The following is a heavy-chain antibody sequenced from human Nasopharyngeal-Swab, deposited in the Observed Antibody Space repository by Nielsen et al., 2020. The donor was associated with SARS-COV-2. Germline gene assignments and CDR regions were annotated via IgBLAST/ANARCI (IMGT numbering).Heavy chain of an antibody. CDR3: ASWAGSSRDYYGPLDY. D-gene: IGHD6-25*01. Sequence: GGSLRLSFAASGFTFNDYYMSWIRQAPGKGLEWVAYISGSSSSTKYADSVKGRFTISRDNSKNTVFLQMNSLRAEDTAIYSCASWAGSSRDYYGPLDYWGQGNLVTVSS. CDR2: ISGSSSST. V-gene: IGHV3-11*03. CDR1: GFTFNDYY. J-gene: IGHJ4*02.